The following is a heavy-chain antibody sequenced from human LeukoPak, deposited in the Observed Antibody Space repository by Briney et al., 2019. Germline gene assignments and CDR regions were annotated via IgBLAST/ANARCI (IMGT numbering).Heavy chain of an antibody. CDR2: ISSSGSTI. CDR3: AELGITMIGGV. D-gene: IGHD3-10*02. V-gene: IGHV3-48*03. CDR1: GFTFSSYE. Sequence: SLSLSCAASGFTFSSYEMIWVRQAPGEGLEWVSYISSSGSTIYYADSVKGRFTISRDNAKNSLYLQMNSLRAEDTAVYYCAELGITMIGGVWGKGTTVTISS. J-gene: IGHJ6*04.